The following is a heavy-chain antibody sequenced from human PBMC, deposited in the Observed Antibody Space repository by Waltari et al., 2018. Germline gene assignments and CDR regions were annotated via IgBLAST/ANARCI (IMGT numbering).Heavy chain of an antibody. CDR2: INSEGSLI. D-gene: IGHD3-10*01. Sequence: EVQLVESGGGLVRPGGSLRLSCAASGFTCTPSRMHWVRQAPGKGLVWVARINSEGSLISYAASVKGRFTISRDNAKNTLYLQMNSLRAEDTAVYYCARGGGSLDYWGQGTQVTVSS. CDR3: ARGGGSLDY. V-gene: IGHV3-74*01. J-gene: IGHJ4*02. CDR1: GFTCTPSR.